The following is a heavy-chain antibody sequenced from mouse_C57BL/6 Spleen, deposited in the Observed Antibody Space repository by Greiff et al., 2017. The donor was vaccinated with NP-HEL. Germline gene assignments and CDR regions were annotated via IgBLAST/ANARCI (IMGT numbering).Heavy chain of an antibody. D-gene: IGHD2-3*01. Sequence: EVKLLESGPGLVKPSQSLSLTCSVTGYSITSGYYWNWIRQFPGNKLEWMGYISYDGSNNYNPSLKNRISITRDTSKNQFFLKLNSVTTEDTATYYCARAVYDSAWFAYWGQGTLVTVSA. CDR2: ISYDGSN. CDR3: ARAVYDSAWFAY. J-gene: IGHJ3*01. V-gene: IGHV3-6*01. CDR1: GYSITSGYY.